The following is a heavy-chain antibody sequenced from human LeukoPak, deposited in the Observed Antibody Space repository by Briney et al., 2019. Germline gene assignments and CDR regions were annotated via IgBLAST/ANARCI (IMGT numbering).Heavy chain of an antibody. J-gene: IGHJ5*02. V-gene: IGHV3-64D*06. CDR3: VKDCCAVDAHNWFEP. CDR1: GFTFCTYA. D-gene: IGHD2-21*01. CDR2: ISSSGGST. Sequence: PGGSLRLSCSACGFTFCTYAMHWVRQAPGKGLEYVSAISSSGGSTYYADSVKGRFTISRDNSKNTLYLQMSSLRPEDTALYYCVKDCCAVDAHNWFEPWGQGTLVTVSS.